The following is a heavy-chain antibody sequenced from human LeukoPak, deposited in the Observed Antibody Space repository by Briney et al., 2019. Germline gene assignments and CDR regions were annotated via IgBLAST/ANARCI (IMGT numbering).Heavy chain of an antibody. CDR1: GFTFSSYG. CDR3: AKDADYGGNSEVQH. J-gene: IGHJ1*01. CDR2: ISYDGSNK. D-gene: IGHD4-23*01. Sequence: PGGSLRLSCAASGFTFSSYGMHWVRQAPGKGLEWVAVISYDGSNKYYADSVKGRFTISRDNSKNTLYLQMNSLRAEDTAVYYCAKDADYGGNSEVQHWGQGTLVTVSS. V-gene: IGHV3-30*18.